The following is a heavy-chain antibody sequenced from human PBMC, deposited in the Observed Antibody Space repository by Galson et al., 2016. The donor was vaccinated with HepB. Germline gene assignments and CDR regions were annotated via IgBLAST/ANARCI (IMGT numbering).Heavy chain of an antibody. CDR1: GDSVSSNSAA. V-gene: IGHV6-1*01. CDR3: ASAQTGTAQIRAFDF. J-gene: IGHJ3*01. D-gene: IGHD1-7*01. Sequence: CAISGDSVSSNSAAWNWIRQSPSRGLEWLGRTYYRSKWYNDYAVSLKGRITIDPDTSKNQFSLQLNLVNPEDTAIYYCASAQTGTAQIRAFDFWGQGTMVTVSS. CDR2: TYYRSKWYN.